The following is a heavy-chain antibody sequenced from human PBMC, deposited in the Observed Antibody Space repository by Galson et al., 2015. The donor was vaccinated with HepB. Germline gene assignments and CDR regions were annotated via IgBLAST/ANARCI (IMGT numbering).Heavy chain of an antibody. CDR2: IYSGGST. J-gene: IGHJ2*01. D-gene: IGHD1-26*01. V-gene: IGHV3-66*01. CDR1: GFTVSINY. CDR3: ARDRSAIVGATSVDSGFDL. Sequence: SLRLSCAASGFTVSINYMSWVRQAPGKGLEWVSVIYSGGSTYYADSVKGRFTISRDNSKNTLYLQMNSLRAEDTAVYYCARDRSAIVGATSVDSGFDLWGRGTLVTVSS.